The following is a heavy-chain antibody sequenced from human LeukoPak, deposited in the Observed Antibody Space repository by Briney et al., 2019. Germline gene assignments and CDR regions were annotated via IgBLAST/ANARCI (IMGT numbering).Heavy chain of an antibody. Sequence: PGGSLRLSCAASGFTFSSYSMNWVRQAPGKGLEWVSSISSSSSYIYYADSVKGRFTISRDNAKNSLYLQMNSLRAEDTAVYYCARGFRGGYSYGFAEYFRHWGQGTLVTVSS. CDR2: ISSSSSYI. CDR1: GFTFSSYS. V-gene: IGHV3-21*01. CDR3: ARGFRGGYSYGFAEYFRH. J-gene: IGHJ1*01. D-gene: IGHD5-18*01.